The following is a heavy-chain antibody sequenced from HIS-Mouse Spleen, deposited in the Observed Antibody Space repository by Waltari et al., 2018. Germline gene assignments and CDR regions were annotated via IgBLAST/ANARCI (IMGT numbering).Heavy chain of an antibody. CDR3: AREIPYSSSWYDWYFDL. D-gene: IGHD6-13*01. CDR2: IYYSGTT. V-gene: IGHV4-39*07. CDR1: GGSISSSSYY. J-gene: IGHJ2*01. Sequence: QLQLQESGPGLVKPSETLSLTCTVSGGSISSSSYYWGWIRQPPGKGLEWIGGIYYSGTTYYTPSLRSRVTISVDTSKNQFSLKRSSVTAADTAVYYCAREIPYSSSWYDWYFDLWGRGTLVTVSS.